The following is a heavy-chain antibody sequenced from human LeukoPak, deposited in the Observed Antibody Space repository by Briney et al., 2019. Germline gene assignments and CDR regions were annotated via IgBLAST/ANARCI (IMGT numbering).Heavy chain of an antibody. CDR2: ITASGHNT. D-gene: IGHD2-21*01. Sequence: GGSLRLSCAASGFSFSSYAMNWVRQAPGKGLEWVSSITASGHNTYYVDSVKGRFTISRDNANNTLYLQMNSLRADETAVYYCATRPAGDIGPLDFWGQGTLVSVSS. J-gene: IGHJ4*02. CDR1: GFSFSSYA. CDR3: ATRPAGDIGPLDF. V-gene: IGHV3-23*01.